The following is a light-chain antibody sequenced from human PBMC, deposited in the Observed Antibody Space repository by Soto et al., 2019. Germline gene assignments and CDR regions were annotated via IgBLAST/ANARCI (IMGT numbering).Light chain of an antibody. V-gene: IGLV1-51*01. J-gene: IGLJ2*01. CDR3: GVWDNSLDSVV. CDR1: RSNIGNNF. Sequence: QSVLTQPPSLSAVPGQRVTISCSGSRSNIGNNFVSWYQQLPGAVPKLLIYDNNKRPSGIPDRFSGSKSDTSATLAITGLQTGDEASYYCGVWDNSLDSVVLGGGTKVTVL. CDR2: DNN.